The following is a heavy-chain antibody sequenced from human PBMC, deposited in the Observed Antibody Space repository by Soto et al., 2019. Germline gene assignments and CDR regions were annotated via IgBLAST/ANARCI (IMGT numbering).Heavy chain of an antibody. CDR1: GAPITTTTW. Sequence: QVQLQESVPGLVKPSETLSLTCTVSGAPITTTTWWAWVRLPPGKGLEWIGELSRGDERSSNPSLEGRFTMSLDKSNNHFSLKLTSVTAADTAIYYCATQTISYTWGVWGRGTSVTVSS. J-gene: IGHJ6*02. D-gene: IGHD3-16*01. V-gene: IGHV4-4*02. CDR2: LSRGDER. CDR3: ATQTISYTWGV.